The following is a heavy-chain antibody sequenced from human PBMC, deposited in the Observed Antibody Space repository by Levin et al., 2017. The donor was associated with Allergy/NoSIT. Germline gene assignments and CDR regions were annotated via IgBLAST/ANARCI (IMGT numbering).Heavy chain of an antibody. CDR3: AKDRGGATNGYFQH. V-gene: IGHV3-9*01. CDR2: ISWNSGSI. J-gene: IGHJ1*01. D-gene: IGHD1-26*01. CDR1: GFTFDDYA. Sequence: GGSLRLSCAASGFTFDDYAMHWVRQAPGKGLEWVSGISWNSGSIGYADSVKGRFTISRDNAKNSLYLQMNSLRAEDTALYYCAKDRGGATNGYFQHWGQGTLVTVSS.